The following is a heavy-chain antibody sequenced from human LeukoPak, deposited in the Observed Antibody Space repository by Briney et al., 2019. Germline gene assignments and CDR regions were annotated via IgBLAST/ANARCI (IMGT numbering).Heavy chain of an antibody. CDR2: IYHSGST. J-gene: IGHJ4*02. D-gene: IGHD6-13*01. CDR1: GYSISSGYY. CDR3: ARGLLIAAAGYFDY. V-gene: IGHV4-38-2*02. Sequence: SETLSLTCTVSGYSISSGYYWGWIRQPPGKGLEWIGSIYHSGSTYYNPSLKSRVTISVDTSKNQFSMKLSSVTAADTSVYYCARGLLIAAAGYFDYWGQGTLVTVSS.